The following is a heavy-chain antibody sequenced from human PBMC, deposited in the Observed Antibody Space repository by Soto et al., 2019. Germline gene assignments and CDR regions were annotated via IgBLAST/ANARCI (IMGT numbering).Heavy chain of an antibody. CDR1: GFTFSSYG. V-gene: IGHV3-30*18. CDR3: AKVDIGGWYIWSYYYGMDV. J-gene: IGHJ6*02. Sequence: GGSLRLSCAASGFTFSSYGMHWVRQAPGKGLEWVAVISYDGSNKYYADSVKGRFTISRDNSKNTLYLQMNSLRAEDTAVYYCAKVDIGGWYIWSYYYGMDVWGQGTTVTVSS. CDR2: ISYDGSNK. D-gene: IGHD6-19*01.